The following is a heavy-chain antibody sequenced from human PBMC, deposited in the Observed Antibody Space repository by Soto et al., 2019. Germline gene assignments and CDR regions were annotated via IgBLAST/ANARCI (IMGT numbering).Heavy chain of an antibody. CDR2: ISWNSGSI. CDR1: GFTFYGYP. J-gene: IGHJ6*03. V-gene: IGHV3-9*01. Sequence: SLSLSCAASGFTFYGYPMHWVRQAPGKGLVWVSGISWNSGSIGYADSVKGRFTISRDNAKNSLYLQMNSLRAEDTALYYCAKDISSSSWDYYYYYMDVWGKGTTVTVSS. CDR3: AKDISSSSWDYYYYYMDV. D-gene: IGHD6-13*01.